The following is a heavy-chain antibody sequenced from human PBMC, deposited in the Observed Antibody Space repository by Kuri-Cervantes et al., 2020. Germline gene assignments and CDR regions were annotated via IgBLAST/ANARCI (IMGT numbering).Heavy chain of an antibody. V-gene: IGHV3-30*03. CDR3: ARDGDGSGWYSYYYGMDV. CDR1: GFTFSSYG. Sequence: GGSLRLSCAASGFTFSSYGMHWVRQAPGKGLEWVAVISYDGSNKYYADSVKGRFTISRDNSKNTLYLQMNSLRAEDTAVYYCARDGDGSGWYSYYYGMDVWGQGTTVTVSS. D-gene: IGHD6-19*01. J-gene: IGHJ6*02. CDR2: ISYDGSNK.